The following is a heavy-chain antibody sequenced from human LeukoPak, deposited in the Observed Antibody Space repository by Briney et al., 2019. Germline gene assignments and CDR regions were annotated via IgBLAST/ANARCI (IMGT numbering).Heavy chain of an antibody. Sequence: GGSLRLSCAASGFTFSNYGMHWVRQAPGKGLEWLAVIWYDGSKKYYTDSVKGRFTVSRDNSRKMLYLQMNSLRAEDTAVYYCASTGAAVAYWGQGTLVTVSS. CDR3: ASTGAAVAY. CDR1: GFTFSNYG. J-gene: IGHJ4*02. V-gene: IGHV3-33*01. CDR2: IWYDGSKK. D-gene: IGHD6-19*01.